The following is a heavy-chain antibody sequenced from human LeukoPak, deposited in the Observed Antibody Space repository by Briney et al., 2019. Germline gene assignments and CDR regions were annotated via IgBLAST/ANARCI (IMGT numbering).Heavy chain of an antibody. CDR2: IYYSGTT. J-gene: IGHJ4*02. V-gene: IGHV4-31*03. CDR3: TRDVPRSAGYPDN. Sequence: TLSLTCTVSGGSISSGDHFWSWIRQHPGKGLEWIGYIYYSGTTYYNPSLKSRVTISVDTSKNHFSLKLTSVTAADTAVYYCTRDVPRSAGYPDNWGQGTLVTVSP. D-gene: IGHD2-15*01. CDR1: GGSISSGDHF.